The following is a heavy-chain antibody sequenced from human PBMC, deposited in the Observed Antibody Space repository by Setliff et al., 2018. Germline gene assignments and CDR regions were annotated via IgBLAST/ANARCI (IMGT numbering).Heavy chain of an antibody. CDR3: ARGRHITMIVVPPGVFDI. D-gene: IGHD3-22*01. Sequence: TSETLSLTCTVSGGSISSSSYYWGWIRQPPGKGLEWIGSIYYSGSTYYNPSLKSRVTISIDTSKNQFSLRLSSVTATDTAVYYCARGRHITMIVVPPGVFDIWGQGTMVTVSS. CDR1: GGSISSSSYY. V-gene: IGHV4-39*07. J-gene: IGHJ3*02. CDR2: IYYSGST.